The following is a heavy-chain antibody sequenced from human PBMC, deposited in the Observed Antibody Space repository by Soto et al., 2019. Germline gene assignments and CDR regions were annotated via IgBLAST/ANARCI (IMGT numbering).Heavy chain of an antibody. J-gene: IGHJ4*02. CDR2: INPNSGGT. CDR1: GYTFTGYY. V-gene: IGHV1-2*04. CDR3: ARNIWGRYGEYYSDY. D-gene: IGHD3-16*01. Sequence: ASVKVSCKASGYTFTGYYMHWVRQAPGQGLEWMGWINPNSGGTNYAQKFQGWVTMTRDTSISTAYMELSRLRSDDTAVYYCARNIWGRYGEYYSDYWGQGTLVTVSS.